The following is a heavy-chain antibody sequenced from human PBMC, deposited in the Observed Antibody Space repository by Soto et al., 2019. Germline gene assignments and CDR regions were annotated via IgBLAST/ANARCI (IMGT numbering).Heavy chain of an antibody. D-gene: IGHD3-10*01. V-gene: IGHV1-8*01. CDR2: MNPNSGNT. Sequence: ASVKVSCKAPGYTFTSYDINWVRQATGQGLEWMGWMNPNSGNTGYAQKFQGRVTMTRNTSISTAYMELSSLRSEDTAVYYCARGSKRKTYYYGSGSNGYYYGMDVWGQGTTVTVSS. CDR3: ARGSKRKTYYYGSGSNGYYYGMDV. CDR1: GYTFTSYD. J-gene: IGHJ6*02.